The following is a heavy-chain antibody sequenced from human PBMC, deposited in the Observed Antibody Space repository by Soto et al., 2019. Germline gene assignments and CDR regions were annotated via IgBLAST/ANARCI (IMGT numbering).Heavy chain of an antibody. CDR2: MTGSGGDI. V-gene: IGHV3-23*01. CDR1: GFSFSRYA. Sequence: GGSLRLSCAASGFSFSRYAMMWVRQAPGKGQEWVAGMTGSGGDIRYADSVKGRFTISKDNSKNTLYLQMNSLRAEDTAIYYCAKDAVYNDGLWLVANWGQGTLVTVSS. J-gene: IGHJ4*02. CDR3: AKDAVYNDGLWLVAN. D-gene: IGHD5-12*01.